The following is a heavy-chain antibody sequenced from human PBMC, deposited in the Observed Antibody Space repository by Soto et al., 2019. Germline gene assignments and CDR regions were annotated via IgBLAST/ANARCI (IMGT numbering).Heavy chain of an antibody. D-gene: IGHD3-3*01. CDR2: IWYDGSNK. CDR3: ARDVEQLGDYDFWSGYYPPVGVTPGMDV. J-gene: IGHJ6*02. Sequence: PGGSLRLSCAASGFTFSSYGMHWVRQAPGKGLEWVAVIWYDGSNKYYADSVKGRFTIPRDNSKNTLYLQMNSLRAEDTAVYYCARDVEQLGDYDFWSGYYPPVGVTPGMDVWGQGTTVTVSS. CDR1: GFTFSSYG. V-gene: IGHV3-33*01.